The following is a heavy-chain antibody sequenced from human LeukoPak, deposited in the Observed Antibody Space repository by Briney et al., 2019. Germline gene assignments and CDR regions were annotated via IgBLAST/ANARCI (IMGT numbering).Heavy chain of an antibody. V-gene: IGHV4-38-2*02. D-gene: IGHD3-10*01. CDR2: FYHSKST. Sequence: SETLSLTCTVSGYSISSDYYWGWIRQPPGKGLEWIGSFYHSKSTYYNPSLKSRVTISVDTSKNQFSLKLSSVIAADTAVYYCARAVRDRGVILPWFDPWGQGTLVTVSS. CDR1: GYSISSDYY. J-gene: IGHJ5*02. CDR3: ARAVRDRGVILPWFDP.